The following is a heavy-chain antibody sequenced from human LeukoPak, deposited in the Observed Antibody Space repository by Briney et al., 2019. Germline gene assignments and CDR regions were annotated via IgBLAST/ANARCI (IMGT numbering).Heavy chain of an antibody. V-gene: IGHV1-69*05. CDR3: ARGLGYCSGGSCYALFYYYGMDV. D-gene: IGHD2-15*01. CDR1: GSTFSSYA. Sequence: ASVKVSCKASGSTFSSYAISWVRQAPGQGLEWMGGIIPIFGTANYAQKFQGRVTITRDTSASTAYMELSTLRSEDTAVYYCARGLGYCSGGSCYALFYYYGMDVWGQGTTVTVSS. CDR2: IIPIFGTA. J-gene: IGHJ6*02.